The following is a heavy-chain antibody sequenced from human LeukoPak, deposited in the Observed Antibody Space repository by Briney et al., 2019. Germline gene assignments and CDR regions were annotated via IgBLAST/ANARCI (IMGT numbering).Heavy chain of an antibody. CDR2: IYYSGST. J-gene: IGHJ3*02. CDR1: GGSISSSSYY. CDR3: AREGGTGAFDI. Sequence: SETLSLTCTVSGGSISSSSYYWGWIRQPPGKGLEWIGSIYYSGSTYYNPSLKSRVTISVDTSKNQFSLKLSSVTAADTAVYYCAREGGTGAFDIWGQGTMVTVSP. D-gene: IGHD1-14*01. V-gene: IGHV4-39*07.